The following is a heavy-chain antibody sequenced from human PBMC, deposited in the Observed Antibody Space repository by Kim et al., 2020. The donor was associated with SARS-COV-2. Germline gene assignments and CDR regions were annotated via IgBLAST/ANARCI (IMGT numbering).Heavy chain of an antibody. CDR3: ASSRYNWNDAQGDY. D-gene: IGHD1-1*01. V-gene: IGHV1-69*01. J-gene: IGHJ4*02. Sequence: AQKFKGRVTITADESTSTAYMELSSLRSEDTAVYYCASSRYNWNDAQGDYWGQGTLVTVSS.